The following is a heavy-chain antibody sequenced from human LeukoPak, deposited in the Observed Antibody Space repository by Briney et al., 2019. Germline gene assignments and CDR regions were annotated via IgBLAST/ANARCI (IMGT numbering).Heavy chain of an antibody. CDR1: GGSISSYY. CDR3: ARVGSIAAAIGPFDP. J-gene: IGHJ5*02. Sequence: SETLSLTCTVSGGSISSYYGSWIRQPPGKGLEWIGYIYYSGSTNYNPSLKSRVTISVDTSKNQFSLKLSSVTAADTAVYYCARVGSIAAAIGPFDPWGQGTLVTVSS. D-gene: IGHD6-13*01. CDR2: IYYSGST. V-gene: IGHV4-59*01.